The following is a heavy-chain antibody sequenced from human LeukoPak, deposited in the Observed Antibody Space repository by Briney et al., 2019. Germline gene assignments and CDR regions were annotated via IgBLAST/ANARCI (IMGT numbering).Heavy chain of an antibody. CDR1: GFTFSDYT. CDR2: ISGSSRHI. Sequence: GGSLRLSCAASGFTFSDYTMNWVRQAPGKGLEYVSSISGSSRHIYYADSVRGRFTISRDNTKSSLYLQMNSLRVEDMAVYYCARGYCGGDCYGDWGQGTLVTVSS. D-gene: IGHD2-21*02. CDR3: ARGYCGGDCYGD. V-gene: IGHV3-21*01. J-gene: IGHJ1*01.